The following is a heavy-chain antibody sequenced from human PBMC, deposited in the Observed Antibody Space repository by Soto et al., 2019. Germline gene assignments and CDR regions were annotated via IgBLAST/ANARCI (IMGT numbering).Heavy chain of an antibody. CDR1: GYTFTGYY. CDR3: ARDGIAVAGTYYYCGMDV. CDR2: INPNSGGT. V-gene: IGHV1-2*04. Sequence: ASVKVSCKASGYTFTGYYMHWVRQAPGQGLEWMGWINPNSGGTNYAQKFQGWVTMTRDTSISTAYMELSRLRSDDTAVYYCARDGIAVAGTYYYCGMDVWGQGTTVTVSS. D-gene: IGHD6-19*01. J-gene: IGHJ6*02.